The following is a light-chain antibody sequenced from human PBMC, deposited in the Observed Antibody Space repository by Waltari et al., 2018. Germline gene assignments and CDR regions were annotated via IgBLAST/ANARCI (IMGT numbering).Light chain of an antibody. V-gene: IGKV1-39*01. Sequence: TQSPSSLTASVGDRVTITCRTSQSISSYLNWYQQIPGKAPRLLIYAASRLQSGVPLRFSGSGSGTDFTLIITSLLPEDFATYYCQQTYTTPFTFGGGTKVEIK. J-gene: IGKJ4*01. CDR3: QQTYTTPFT. CDR2: AAS. CDR1: QSISSY.